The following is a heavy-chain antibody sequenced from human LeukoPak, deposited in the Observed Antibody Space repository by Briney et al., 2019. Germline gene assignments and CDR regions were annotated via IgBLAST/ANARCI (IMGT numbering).Heavy chain of an antibody. D-gene: IGHD6-13*01. CDR1: VCSIRSYY. CDR2: IYYSGSS. Sequence: SETLSVTCPVSVCSIRSYYWRWVRQPPAKGVEGIGYIYYSGSSNHTPPLNSRVSISVDTSKNQFSLKLSSVTAADTAVYYCARDRSSYPHYYYYMDVWGKGTTVTISS. V-gene: IGHV4-59*01. J-gene: IGHJ6*03. CDR3: ARDRSSYPHYYYYMDV.